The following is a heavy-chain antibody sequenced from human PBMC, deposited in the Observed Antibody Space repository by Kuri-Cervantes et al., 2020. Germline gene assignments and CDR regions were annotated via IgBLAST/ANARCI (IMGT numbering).Heavy chain of an antibody. J-gene: IGHJ5*02. CDR3: AKDFSGSGRGWFDP. V-gene: IGHV3-23*01. D-gene: IGHD3-10*01. Sequence: GESLKISCAASGFTFSSYAMSWVRQAPGKGLEWVSAISGSGGSTYYAGSVKGRFTISRDNSKNTLYLQMNSLRADDTAVYYCAKDFSGSGRGWFDPWGQGTLVTVSS. CDR2: ISGSGGST. CDR1: GFTFSSYA.